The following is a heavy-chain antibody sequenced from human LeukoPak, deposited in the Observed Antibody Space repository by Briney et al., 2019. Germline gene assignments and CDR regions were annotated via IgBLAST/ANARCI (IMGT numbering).Heavy chain of an antibody. D-gene: IGHD5-12*01. CDR3: ARFLSGVATSPFDY. CDR2: ISSGSTYK. J-gene: IGHJ4*02. V-gene: IGHV3-11*03. CDR1: GFTFSDYY. Sequence: GGSLRLSCAASGFTFSDYYMSWIRQAPGKGLEWVSYISSGSTYKHYADSVKGRFTVSRDNAKDSLYLQMNSLRAEDTAVYYCARFLSGVATSPFDYWGQGTLVSVSS.